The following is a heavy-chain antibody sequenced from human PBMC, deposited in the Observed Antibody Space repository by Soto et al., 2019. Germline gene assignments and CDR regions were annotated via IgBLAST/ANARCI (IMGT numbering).Heavy chain of an antibody. J-gene: IGHJ4*02. D-gene: IGHD3-3*01. Sequence: GGSLRLSCAASGFTFSSYAMHWVRQAPGKGLEWVAVISYDGSNKYYADSVKGRFTISRDNSKNTLYLQMNSLRAEDTAVYYCARDPNGIFGVVIIDNYFDYWGQGTLVTVSS. CDR2: ISYDGSNK. CDR3: ARDPNGIFGVVIIDNYFDY. V-gene: IGHV3-30-3*01. CDR1: GFTFSSYA.